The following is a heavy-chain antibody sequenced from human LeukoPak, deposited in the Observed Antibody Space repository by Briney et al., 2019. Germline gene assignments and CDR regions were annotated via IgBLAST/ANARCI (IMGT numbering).Heavy chain of an antibody. D-gene: IGHD3-22*01. J-gene: IGHJ3*01. CDR2: IGSSGSYI. CDR3: ARIDSTGYLDAFDL. V-gene: IGHV3-21*01. CDR1: GFTVNTNY. Sequence: PGGSLRLSCAASGFTVNTNYMSWVRQAPGKGLEWVSSIGSSGSYIYYADSLKGRFTISRDNAKNSLYLQMSSLRAEDTAVYYCARIDSTGYLDAFDLWGQGTMVTVSS.